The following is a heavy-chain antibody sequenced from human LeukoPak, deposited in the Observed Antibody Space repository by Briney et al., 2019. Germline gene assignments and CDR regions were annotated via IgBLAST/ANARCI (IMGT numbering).Heavy chain of an antibody. CDR1: GGSFSGYY. D-gene: IGHD4-4*01. CDR3: ARGLTTRSFDY. J-gene: IGHJ4*02. CDR2: TNHSGST. V-gene: IGHV4-34*01. Sequence: SETLSLTCAVYGGSFSGYYWSWIRQPPGKGLEWIGETNHSGSTNYNPSLKSRVTISVDTSKNQFSLKLSSVTAADTAVYYCARGLTTRSFDYWGQGTLVTVSS.